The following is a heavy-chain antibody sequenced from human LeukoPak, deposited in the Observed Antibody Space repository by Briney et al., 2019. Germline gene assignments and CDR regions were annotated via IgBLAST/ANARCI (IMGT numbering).Heavy chain of an antibody. D-gene: IGHD3-9*01. V-gene: IGHV4-39*01. J-gene: IGHJ3*02. CDR1: GGSISSSSYY. CDR2: IYYSGST. Sequence: SETLSLTCTVSGGSISSSSYYWGWSRQPPGKVLEWIVSIYYSGSTYYNPSLKSRVTISVDTSKNPFSLKLSSVTAADTAVYYCARASLRYFDWLPPNYAFDIWGQGTMVTVSS. CDR3: ARASLRYFDWLPPNYAFDI.